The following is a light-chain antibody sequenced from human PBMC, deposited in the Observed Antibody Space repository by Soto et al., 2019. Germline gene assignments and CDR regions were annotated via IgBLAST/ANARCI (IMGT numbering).Light chain of an antibody. CDR1: QSISSSY. V-gene: IGKV3-20*01. J-gene: IGKJ2*01. CDR3: HYYGRSPPYT. CDR2: GAS. Sequence: EIVLTQSPGTLSLSPGEGATLSCRTSQSISSSYLSWFQQRPGQAPRVLIYGASNRASGIPDRFSGSGSGTDFTLTISSLEPEDFSVYYCHYYGRSPPYTFGQGTKLDIK.